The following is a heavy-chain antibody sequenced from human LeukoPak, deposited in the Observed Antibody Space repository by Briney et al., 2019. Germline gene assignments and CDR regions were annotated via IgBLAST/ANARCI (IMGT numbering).Heavy chain of an antibody. Sequence: PGGSLRLSCAASGFTFSDYYMTWIRRAPGKGLEWVSYISSSSGFTKYSDSVRGRFSSSRDNATNSLYLQMNTARVDDAAVCYCGGVSPPGDWGEGTLVTVSS. V-gene: IGHV3-11*06. J-gene: IGHJ4*02. CDR2: ISSSSGFT. CDR1: GFTFSDYY. D-gene: IGHD3-16*01. CDR3: GGVSPPGD.